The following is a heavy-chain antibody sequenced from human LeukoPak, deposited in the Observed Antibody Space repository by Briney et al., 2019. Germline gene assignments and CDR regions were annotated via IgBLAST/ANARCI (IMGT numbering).Heavy chain of an antibody. CDR2: ISGSGGST. V-gene: IGHV3-23*01. Sequence: GGSLRLSCAASGFTFSSYAMSWVRQAPGKGLEWVSAISGSGGSTYYADSVKGRFTISRDNSKNTLYLQMNSLRAEDTAVYYCAKPLHKKYHILTGYFFYWGQGTLVTVSS. J-gene: IGHJ4*02. D-gene: IGHD3-9*01. CDR1: GFTFSSYA. CDR3: AKPLHKKYHILTGYFFY.